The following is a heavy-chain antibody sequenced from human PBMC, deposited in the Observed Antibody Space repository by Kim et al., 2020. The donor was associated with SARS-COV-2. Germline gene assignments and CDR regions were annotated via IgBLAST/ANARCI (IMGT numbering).Heavy chain of an antibody. CDR2: IIPIFGTA. D-gene: IGHD2-15*01. Sequence: SVKVSCKASGGTFSSYAISWVRQAPGQGLEWMGGIIPIFGTANYAQKFQGRVTITADESTSTAYMELSSLRSEDTAVYYCARVGYCSGGSCYSPYWGQGTLVTVSS. CDR1: GGTFSSYA. CDR3: ARVGYCSGGSCYSPY. V-gene: IGHV1-69*13. J-gene: IGHJ4*02.